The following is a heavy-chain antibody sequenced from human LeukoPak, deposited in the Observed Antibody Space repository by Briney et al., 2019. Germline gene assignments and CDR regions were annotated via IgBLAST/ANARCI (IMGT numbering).Heavy chain of an antibody. J-gene: IGHJ4*02. CDR1: GGSFEHYY. D-gene: IGHD3-10*01. V-gene: IGHV4-59*01. CDR3: ASHRRSHGSEY. Sequence: PSETLSLTCTVSGGSFEHYYCSWIRQPPGQGREWIGYVYYSGSTDYSPSLKSRLTLSADTSKNQFSLKLNSVTAADTAVYYCASHRRSHGSEYGGEGTLVTVSS. CDR2: VYYSGST.